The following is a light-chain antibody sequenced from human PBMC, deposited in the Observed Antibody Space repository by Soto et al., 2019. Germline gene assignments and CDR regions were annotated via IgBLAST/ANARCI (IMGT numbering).Light chain of an antibody. J-gene: IGKJ1*01. Sequence: PGERAALSCRASQSVTSSFLAWYQQKPGQAPRLLIYGASSRATGIPDRFSGRGSGTDFTFTISRLEPEDFAVYYCQQYGSSPWTFGQGTKV. V-gene: IGKV3-20*01. CDR3: QQYGSSPWT. CDR1: QSVTSSF. CDR2: GAS.